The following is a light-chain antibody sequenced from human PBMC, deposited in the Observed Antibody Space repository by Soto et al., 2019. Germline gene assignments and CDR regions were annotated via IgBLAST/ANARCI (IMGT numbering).Light chain of an antibody. CDR1: QDINNN. J-gene: IGKJ3*01. CDR3: QQYDALPPT. CDR2: AAS. Sequence: DIKMTQYPSSLSASVGDRVTITCQASQDINNNLNWYQQSPGKAPNLLIYAASSLETGVPSRFTGSGSGTDFPFTISSLQPEDVATYYCQQYDALPPTFGPGTKLDVK. V-gene: IGKV1-33*01.